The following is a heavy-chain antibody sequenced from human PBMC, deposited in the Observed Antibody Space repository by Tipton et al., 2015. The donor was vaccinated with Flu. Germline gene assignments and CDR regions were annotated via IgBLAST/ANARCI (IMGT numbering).Heavy chain of an antibody. D-gene: IGHD7-27*01. Sequence: SLRLSCAASGFTFSSYEMNWVRQAPGKGLEWLSYISSSDSTISYADSVRGRFTISRDNAKNSLYLQLNSLRAEDTAVYYCASLTGDDYWGQGDLVTVSS. CDR3: ASLTGDDY. CDR1: GFTFSSYE. V-gene: IGHV3-48*03. J-gene: IGHJ4*02. CDR2: ISSSDSTI.